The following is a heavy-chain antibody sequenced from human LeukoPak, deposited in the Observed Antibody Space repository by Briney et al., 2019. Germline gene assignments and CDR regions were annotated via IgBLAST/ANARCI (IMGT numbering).Heavy chain of an antibody. CDR2: ISAYNGNT. CDR1: GCTFTSYG. CDR3: ARDRRVGQWLAHFDY. D-gene: IGHD6-19*01. V-gene: IGHV1-18*01. Sequence: ASVKVSCKASGCTFTSYGISWVRQAPGQGLEWMGWISAYNGNTNYAQKLQGRVTMTTDTSTSTAYMELRSLRSDDTAVYYCARDRRVGQWLAHFDYWGQGTLVTVSS. J-gene: IGHJ4*02.